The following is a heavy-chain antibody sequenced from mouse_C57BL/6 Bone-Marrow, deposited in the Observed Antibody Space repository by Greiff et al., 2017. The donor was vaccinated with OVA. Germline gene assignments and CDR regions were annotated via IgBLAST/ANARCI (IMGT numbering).Heavy chain of an antibody. Sequence: EVKLMESGAELVRPGASVKLSCTASGFNIKDDYMHWVKQRPEQGLEWIGWIDPENGDTEYASKFQGKATITADTSSNTAYLQLSSLTSEDTAVYYCTTRPSGFAYWGQGTLVTVSA. D-gene: IGHD3-1*01. V-gene: IGHV14-4*01. J-gene: IGHJ3*01. CDR1: GFNIKDDY. CDR2: IDPENGDT. CDR3: TTRPSGFAY.